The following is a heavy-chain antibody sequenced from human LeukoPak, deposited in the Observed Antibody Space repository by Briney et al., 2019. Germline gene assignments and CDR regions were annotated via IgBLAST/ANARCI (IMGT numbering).Heavy chain of an antibody. D-gene: IGHD3-22*01. CDR2: IYYSGST. CDR1: GGSISSGGYY. CDR3: ARAPGEDSSGYYPPINFDY. J-gene: IGHJ4*02. Sequence: PSETLSLTCTVSGGSISSGGYYWSWIRQHPGKGLEWIGYIYYSGSTYYNPSLKSRVTISVDTSKNQFSLKLSSVTAADTAVYYCARAPGEDSSGYYPPINFDYWGQGTLVTVSS. V-gene: IGHV4-31*03.